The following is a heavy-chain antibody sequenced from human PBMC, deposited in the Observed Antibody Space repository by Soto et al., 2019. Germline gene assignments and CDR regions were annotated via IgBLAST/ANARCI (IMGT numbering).Heavy chain of an antibody. CDR3: AKGGYSSSWSLYYYYGMDV. V-gene: IGHV3-30*04. CDR1: GFTFRSYS. Sequence: HLGGSLRLSCATSGFTFRSYSMHWFRQTPDKGLEWVAVISYDGSNKYYADSVKGRFTISRDNSKNTLYLQMNSLRAEDTAVYYCAKGGYSSSWSLYYYYGMDVWGQGTTVTVSS. CDR2: ISYDGSNK. J-gene: IGHJ6*02. D-gene: IGHD6-13*01.